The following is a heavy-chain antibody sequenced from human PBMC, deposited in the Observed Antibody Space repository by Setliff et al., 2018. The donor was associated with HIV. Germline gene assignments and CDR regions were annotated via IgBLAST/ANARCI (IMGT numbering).Heavy chain of an antibody. Sequence: GGSLRLSCAASGFTFRLYGMHWVRRAPGKGLEWVASIEFDGKNEYYAESVKGRFTISRDNSKSTVYLQMNSVRAEDTAIYYCAKRRVCNTSCYIVDYMDVWGKGTTVTVSS. CDR2: IEFDGKNE. J-gene: IGHJ6*03. CDR1: GFTFRLYG. V-gene: IGHV3-30*02. CDR3: AKRRVCNTSCYIVDYMDV. D-gene: IGHD2-21*01.